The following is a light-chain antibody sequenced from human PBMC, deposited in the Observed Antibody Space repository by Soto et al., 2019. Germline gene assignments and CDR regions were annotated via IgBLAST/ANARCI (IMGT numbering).Light chain of an antibody. Sequence: EIVMTQSPATLSVSPGERATLSCRASQSVSSNLAWYQQKPGQVPRLLIYGASTRATGIPARFSGSGSGTEVTLTISSLQSEDFVVYYCQQYNNWPRTFGQGTRLEIK. J-gene: IGKJ2*01. CDR2: GAS. CDR3: QQYNNWPRT. V-gene: IGKV3-15*01. CDR1: QSVSSN.